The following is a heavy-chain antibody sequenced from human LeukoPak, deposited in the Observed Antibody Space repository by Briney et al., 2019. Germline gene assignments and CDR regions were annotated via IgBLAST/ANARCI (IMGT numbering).Heavy chain of an antibody. CDR1: GYSFSSYW. Sequence: GESLKISCQGSGYSFSSYWIGWVRQIPGKGLEWLGLIYPGDSDTRYSPSFQVQVTISADKFISTAYLQWSSLKASDTAMYYCARQRSSGGFSDAFDNWGQGTMVTVSS. V-gene: IGHV5-51*01. J-gene: IGHJ3*02. CDR2: IYPGDSDT. CDR3: ARQRSSGGFSDAFDN. D-gene: IGHD6-19*01.